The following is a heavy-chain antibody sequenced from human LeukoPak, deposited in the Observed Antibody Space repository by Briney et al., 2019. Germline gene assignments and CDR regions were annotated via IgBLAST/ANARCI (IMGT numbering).Heavy chain of an antibody. CDR2: IYTSGST. CDR3: ASRTDYYDTSGPAFDI. J-gene: IGHJ3*02. D-gene: IGHD3-22*01. Sequence: PSETLSLTCTVSGNSISSGDNYWSWIRQPAGRGLEWIGRIYTSGSTYYNPSLKSRVTISVDTSKNHFSLNLNSVTAADTAVYYCASRTDYYDTSGPAFDIWGQGTMVTVSS. CDR1: GNSISSGDNY. V-gene: IGHV4-61*02.